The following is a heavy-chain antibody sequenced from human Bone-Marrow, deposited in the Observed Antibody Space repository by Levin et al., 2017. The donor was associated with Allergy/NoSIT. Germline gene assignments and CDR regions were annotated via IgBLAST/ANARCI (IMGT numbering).Heavy chain of an antibody. Sequence: PSQTLSLTCTVSGGSMKDYYWSWVRQPPGKGLEWIGYMHHSVSNYYNPSCRSRVTMSLDTSDNQFSLTLTSVTAADTAVYYCAGSGRYDVVTGYWMDIWGKGTTVTVSS. D-gene: IGHD3/OR15-3a*01. V-gene: IGHV4-59*01. CDR3: AGSGRYDVVTGYWMDI. CDR1: GGSMKDYY. CDR2: MHHSVSN. J-gene: IGHJ6*04.